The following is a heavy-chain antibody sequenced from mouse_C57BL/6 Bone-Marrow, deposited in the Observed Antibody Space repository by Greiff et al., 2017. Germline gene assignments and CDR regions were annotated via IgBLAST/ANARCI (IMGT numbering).Heavy chain of an antibody. V-gene: IGHV5-17*01. CDR1: GFTFSDYG. D-gene: IGHD1-1*01. Sequence: DVMLVESGGGLVKPGGSLKLSCAASGFTFSDYGMHWVRQAPEKGLEWVAYISSGSSTIYYADTVKGRFTISRDNAKNTLFLQMTSLRSEDTAMYYCARLTTVVATGDYWGQGTTLTVSS. J-gene: IGHJ2*01. CDR2: ISSGSSTI. CDR3: ARLTTVVATGDY.